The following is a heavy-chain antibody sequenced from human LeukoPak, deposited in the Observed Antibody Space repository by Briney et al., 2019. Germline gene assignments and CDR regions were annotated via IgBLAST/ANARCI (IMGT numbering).Heavy chain of an antibody. Sequence: SETLSLTCTVSGYSISSGYYWGWIRQPPGKGLEWIGSIYHSGSTYYNPSLKSRITISVDTSKNQFSLKLSSVTAADTAVYYCARLNTGSSWSDWGQGTLVTVSS. J-gene: IGHJ4*02. CDR3: ARLNTGSSWSD. D-gene: IGHD6-13*01. CDR2: IYHSGST. CDR1: GYSISSGYY. V-gene: IGHV4-38-2*02.